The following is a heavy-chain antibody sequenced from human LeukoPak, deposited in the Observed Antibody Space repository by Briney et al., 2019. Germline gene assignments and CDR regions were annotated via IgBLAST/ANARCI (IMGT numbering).Heavy chain of an antibody. J-gene: IGHJ3*02. Sequence: PGGSLRLSCAASGFTFTSYAMSWVRQAPGKGLEWVSAVISSGGSTYNADSVKGRFTISRDNSKNTLYLQMNSLRAEDTAVYYCAKLWSTSRGALDIWGQGTMVTVSS. CDR2: VISSGGST. CDR1: GFTFTSYA. D-gene: IGHD1-1*01. CDR3: AKLWSTSRGALDI. V-gene: IGHV3-23*01.